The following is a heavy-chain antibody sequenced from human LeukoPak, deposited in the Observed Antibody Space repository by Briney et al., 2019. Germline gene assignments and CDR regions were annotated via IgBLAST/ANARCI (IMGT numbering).Heavy chain of an antibody. CDR2: IYYSGST. CDR3: ARDRPYGGNDY. J-gene: IGHJ4*02. V-gene: IGHV4-30-4*08. Sequence: SETLSLTCTVSGGSISSGDYYWSWIRQPPGKGLEWIGYIYYSGSTYYNPSLKSRVTIPVDTSKNQFSLKLSSVTAADTAVYYCARDRPYGGNDYWGQGTLVTVSS. D-gene: IGHD4-23*01. CDR1: GGSISSGDYY.